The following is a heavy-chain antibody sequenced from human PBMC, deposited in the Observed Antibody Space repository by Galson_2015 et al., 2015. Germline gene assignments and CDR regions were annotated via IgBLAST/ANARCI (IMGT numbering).Heavy chain of an antibody. Sequence: SVKVSCKASGFTFTSSAVHWVRQAPGKGLEWMGGFDPEDGETIYAQKFQGRVTMTEDTSTDTAYMELSSLRSEDTAVYYCAAWADYDFWSGYYPFGYWGQGTLVTVSS. CDR2: FDPEDGET. V-gene: IGHV1-24*01. D-gene: IGHD3-3*01. CDR1: GFTFTSSA. CDR3: AAWADYDFWSGYYPFGY. J-gene: IGHJ4*02.